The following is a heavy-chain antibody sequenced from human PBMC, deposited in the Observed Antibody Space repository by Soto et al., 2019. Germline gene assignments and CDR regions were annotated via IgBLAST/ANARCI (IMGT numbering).Heavy chain of an antibody. CDR2: ISGNGHIT. J-gene: IGHJ4*02. CDR3: AKDRYLDHDSRGYLFDN. Sequence: GGSLRLSCAASGFTFSSYAMSWVRRAPGKGLEWVSGISGNGHITNYADSVEGRFTISRDNSKNTLFLQMNSLRAEDTAVYYCAKDRYLDHDSRGYLFDNWGQGTLVTVSS. V-gene: IGHV3-23*01. D-gene: IGHD3-22*01. CDR1: GFTFSSYA.